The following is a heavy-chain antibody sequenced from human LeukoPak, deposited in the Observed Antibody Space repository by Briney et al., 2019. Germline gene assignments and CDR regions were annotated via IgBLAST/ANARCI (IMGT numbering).Heavy chain of an antibody. CDR1: GFTFSSYS. D-gene: IGHD3-10*01. CDR2: ISSSSSYI. Sequence: GGSLRLSCAASGFTFSSYSMNWVRQAPGKGLKWVSSISSSSSYIYYADSVKGRFTISRDNAKNSLYLQMNSLRAEDTAVYYCARDFGPVNWFDPWGQGTLVTVSS. CDR3: ARDFGPVNWFDP. J-gene: IGHJ5*02. V-gene: IGHV3-21*01.